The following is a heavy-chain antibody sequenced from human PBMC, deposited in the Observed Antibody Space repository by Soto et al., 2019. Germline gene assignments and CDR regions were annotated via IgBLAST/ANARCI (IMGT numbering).Heavy chain of an antibody. J-gene: IGHJ4*02. CDR3: ARSPPEQWLGVDY. Sequence: ASVKVSCKASRYTFTSYAMHWVRQAPGQRLEWMGWINAGNGNTKYSQKFQGRVTITRDTSASTAYMELSSLRSEDTAVYYCARSPPEQWLGVDYWGQGTLVPLSS. D-gene: IGHD6-19*01. V-gene: IGHV1-3*01. CDR2: INAGNGNT. CDR1: RYTFTSYA.